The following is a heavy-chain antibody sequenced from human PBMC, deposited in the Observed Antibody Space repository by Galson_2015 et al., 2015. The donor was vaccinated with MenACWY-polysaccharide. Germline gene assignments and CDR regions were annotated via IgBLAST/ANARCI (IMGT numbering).Heavy chain of an antibody. CDR3: AKDTALYSSGWYYFDY. J-gene: IGHJ4*02. V-gene: IGHV3-9*01. CDR1: GFTFDDYA. CDR2: ISWNSGSI. D-gene: IGHD6-19*01. Sequence: SLRLSCAASGFTFDDYAMHWVRQAPGKGLEWVSGISWNSGSIGYADSVKGRFTISKDNAKNPLYLQMNSLRAEDTALYYCAKDTALYSSGWYYFDYWGQGTLVTVSS.